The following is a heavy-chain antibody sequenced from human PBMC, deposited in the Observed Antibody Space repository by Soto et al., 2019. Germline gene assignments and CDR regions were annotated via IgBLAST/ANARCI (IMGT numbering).Heavy chain of an antibody. V-gene: IGHV2-5*02. D-gene: IGHD1-26*01. CDR2: IYWDDDK. J-gene: IGHJ3*02. Sequence: SGPTLVNPTQTLTLTCTFSGFSLSTSGVGVGWIRQPPGKALEWLALIYWDDDKRYSPSPKSRLTITKDTSKNQVVLTMTNMDPVATATYYCAHRPTKVGAHGAFDIWGQGTKVTVSS. CDR3: AHRPTKVGAHGAFDI. CDR1: GFSLSTSGVG.